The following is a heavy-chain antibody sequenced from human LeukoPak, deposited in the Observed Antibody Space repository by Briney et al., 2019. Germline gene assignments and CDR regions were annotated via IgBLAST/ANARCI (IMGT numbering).Heavy chain of an antibody. Sequence: SETLSLTCAVSGYSISSGYYWGWIRQSPGTGLEWIGSIYHSGGSYYNPSLKSRVTISEDTSKNQFSLKLSSMSAADTAVYYCATAVVITPFDSWGQGILVTVSS. J-gene: IGHJ4*02. V-gene: IGHV4-38-2*01. CDR2: IYHSGGS. CDR3: ATAVVITPFDS. CDR1: GYSISSGYY. D-gene: IGHD3-22*01.